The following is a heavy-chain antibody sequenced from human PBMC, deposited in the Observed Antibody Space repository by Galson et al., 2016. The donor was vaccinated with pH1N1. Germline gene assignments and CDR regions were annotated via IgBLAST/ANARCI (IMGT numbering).Heavy chain of an antibody. D-gene: IGHD3-9*01. J-gene: IGHJ4*02. Sequence: SVKVSCKASGYNFNVYYMHWVRQAPGQGLQWMGWIDPNSGTTYYAQKFQGRVTMTRDTSISTAYMELSRLTSDDTALYYCARILRTLVFDYWGQGTLATVSS. V-gene: IGHV1-2*02. CDR2: IDPNSGTT. CDR1: GYNFNVYY. CDR3: ARILRTLVFDY.